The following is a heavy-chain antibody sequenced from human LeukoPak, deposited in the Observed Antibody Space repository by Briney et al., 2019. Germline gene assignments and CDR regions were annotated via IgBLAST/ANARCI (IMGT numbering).Heavy chain of an antibody. V-gene: IGHV1-2*04. CDR1: GYTFTVYY. Sequence: GASVRVSCKASGYTFTVYYMHWVRQAPGQGLEWMGWINPNSGGTDYAQKFQGWVTMTRDTSISTAYMELSRLRSDDTAVYYCARTIAAAGQYYFDYWGQGTLVTVSS. CDR2: INPNSGGT. CDR3: ARTIAAAGQYYFDY. J-gene: IGHJ4*02. D-gene: IGHD6-13*01.